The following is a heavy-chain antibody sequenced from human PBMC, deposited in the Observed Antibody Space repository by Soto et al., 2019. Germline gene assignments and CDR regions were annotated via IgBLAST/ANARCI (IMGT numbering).Heavy chain of an antibody. CDR3: ATRDTGRVS. Sequence: QVQLQESGPGLVKPSGTLSLTCAVSGVSISSHDWWTWVRQPPGKGLEWIGESHQSGNTNYNSSLESRVTISLDKSKNQFSLQLSSVTVADTAVYYCATRDTGRVSWGQGTLVTVSS. J-gene: IGHJ5*02. D-gene: IGHD5-18*01. CDR2: SHQSGNT. CDR1: GVSISSHDW. V-gene: IGHV4-4*02.